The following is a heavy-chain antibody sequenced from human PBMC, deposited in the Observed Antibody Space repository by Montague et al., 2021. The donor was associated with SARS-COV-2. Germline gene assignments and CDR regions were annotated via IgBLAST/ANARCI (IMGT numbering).Heavy chain of an antibody. Sequence: SESLSLTCSVSGYSISSGYYWGWIRQPPGKGLEWIGNIYHSGGTYYSPSLKSRVTVSVDTSKNQFSLRLSSVTAADTAVYYCARGSGNLDPPDLWGQGTLVTVSS. V-gene: IGHV4-38-2*02. D-gene: IGHD6-19*01. CDR3: ARGSGNLDPPDL. J-gene: IGHJ3*01. CDR1: GYSISSGYY. CDR2: IYHSGGT.